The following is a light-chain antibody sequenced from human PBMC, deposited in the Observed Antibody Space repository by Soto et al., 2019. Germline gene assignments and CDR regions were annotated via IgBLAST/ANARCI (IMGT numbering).Light chain of an antibody. CDR1: SSGVGGYNY. CDR2: EVK. J-gene: IGLJ1*01. V-gene: IGLV2-14*01. Sequence: QSALAQLASLSGSPGQSITISCTGTSSGVGGYNYIPWYQHHPRNATNLMIYEVKHRPSEVSTRFSGSKSGNTASLTISGLQPEDEADYYCNSYTSRYTFVLGTGTKVTVL. CDR3: NSYTSRYTFV.